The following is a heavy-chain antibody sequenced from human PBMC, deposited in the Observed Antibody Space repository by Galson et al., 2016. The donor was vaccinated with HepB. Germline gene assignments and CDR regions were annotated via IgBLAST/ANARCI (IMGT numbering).Heavy chain of an antibody. J-gene: IGHJ6*02. CDR2: IYSGGDT. V-gene: IGHV3-53*01. Sequence: SLRLSCAASGFTVSSNYMSWVRQAPGKGLEWVSVIYSGGDTYYADSVKGRFTISRDNSKNTVYLQMNSLRAEDTAVYYRARDHDSTWYVPRRYFYYGMDVWGQGTTVTVSS. CDR1: GFTVSSNY. D-gene: IGHD6-13*01. CDR3: ARDHDSTWYVPRRYFYYGMDV.